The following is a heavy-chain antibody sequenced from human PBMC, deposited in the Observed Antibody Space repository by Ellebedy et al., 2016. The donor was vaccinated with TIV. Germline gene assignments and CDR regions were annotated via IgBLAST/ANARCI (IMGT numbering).Heavy chain of an antibody. Sequence: SETLSLXXAVYGVSFSGHYWSWILQSPGKGLEWIGEINHSGSTNYNPSLKPSLRSRATISVDTSKNQFSLRLSSVTAADTAVYYCARGTVALQPLKYFDSWGQGTLVTVSS. CDR3: ARGTVALQPLKYFDS. CDR2: INHSGST. D-gene: IGHD6-19*01. J-gene: IGHJ4*02. CDR1: GVSFSGHY. V-gene: IGHV4-34*01.